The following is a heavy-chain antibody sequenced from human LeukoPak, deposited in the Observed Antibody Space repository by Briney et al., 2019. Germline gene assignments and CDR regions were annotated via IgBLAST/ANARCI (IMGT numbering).Heavy chain of an antibody. V-gene: IGHV4-39*07. CDR1: GGSISTSNYY. CDR3: ASNGAYDSSGFYH. J-gene: IGHJ4*02. Sequence: SETLSLTCTVSGGSISTSNYYWGWIRQPPGKGLEWIGNIFYSGSTYYSPSVKSRVTISLDTSRNQFSLKLSSVTAADTAVYYCASNGAYDSSGFYHWGQGTLVTVSS. CDR2: IFYSGST. D-gene: IGHD3-22*01.